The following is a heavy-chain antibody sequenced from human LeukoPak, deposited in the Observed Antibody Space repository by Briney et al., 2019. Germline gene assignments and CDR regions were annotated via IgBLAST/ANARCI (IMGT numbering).Heavy chain of an antibody. J-gene: IGHJ4*02. Sequence: GGSLRLSCAASGFTFSSYEMNWVRQAPGKGLEWVSYISSSGSTIYYADSVKGRFTISRDNSKNTLYLQMNSLRAEDTAVYYCARARMAAALAGIDYWGQGTLVTVSS. V-gene: IGHV3-48*03. CDR2: ISSSGSTI. D-gene: IGHD6-13*01. CDR3: ARARMAAALAGIDY. CDR1: GFTFSSYE.